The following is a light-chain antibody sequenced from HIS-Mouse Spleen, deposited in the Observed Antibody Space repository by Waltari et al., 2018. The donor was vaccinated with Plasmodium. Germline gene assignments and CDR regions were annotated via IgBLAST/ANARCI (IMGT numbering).Light chain of an antibody. CDR3: QQYYSFPIT. J-gene: IGKJ5*01. CDR1: QGISSY. Sequence: AIWMTQSPSLLSASTGDRVTINWRTSQGISSYLDWYQQKPGKTPELLIYAASALQSGVPSRLSGSGSGTDFTLTISCLQSEDIETYYCQQYYSFPITFGQGTRLEIK. CDR2: AAS. V-gene: IGKV1D-8*02.